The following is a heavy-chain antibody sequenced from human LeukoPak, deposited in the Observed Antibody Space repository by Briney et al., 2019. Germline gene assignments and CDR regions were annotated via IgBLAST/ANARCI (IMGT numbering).Heavy chain of an antibody. J-gene: IGHJ4*02. V-gene: IGHV3-30*18. CDR1: GFTFSSYG. Sequence: GGSLRLSCAASGFTFSSYGMHWVRQAPGKGLEWVAVISDDGSDKHYADSVKGRFTISRDDSKNTLYLQMNSLRAEDTAVYYCAKLPTVVRVYDYWGQGTLVTVSS. CDR3: AKLPTVVRVYDY. D-gene: IGHD4-23*01. CDR2: ISDDGSDK.